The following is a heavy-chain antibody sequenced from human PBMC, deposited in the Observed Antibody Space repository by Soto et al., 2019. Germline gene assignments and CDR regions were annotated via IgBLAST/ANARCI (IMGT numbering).Heavy chain of an antibody. CDR3: ARASLPYIIGHRPWRRYYYYYGMDV. V-gene: IGHV4-34*01. CDR1: GGSFSGYY. Sequence: SYTLALTCAVYGGSFSGYYWSWILQPPGKGLEWIGEINHSGSTNYNPSLKSRVTISVDKSKNQFSLKLSSVTAADTAVYYCARASLPYIIGHRPWRRYYYYYGMDVWGQGTTVTVSS. CDR2: INHSGST. J-gene: IGHJ6*02. D-gene: IGHD3-3*01.